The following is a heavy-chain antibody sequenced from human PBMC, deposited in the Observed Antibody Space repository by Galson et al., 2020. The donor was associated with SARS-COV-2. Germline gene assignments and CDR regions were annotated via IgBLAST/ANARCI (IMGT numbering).Heavy chain of an antibody. CDR3: ATYQHYYGMDV. V-gene: IGHV4-31*03. Sequence: ETSETLSLTCTVSGGSISSGGYYWSWIRQHPGKGLEWIGYIYYSGSTYYNPSLKSRVTISVDTSKNQFSLKLSSVTAADTAVYYCATYQHYYGMDVWGQGTTVTVSS. J-gene: IGHJ6*02. CDR1: GGSISSGGYY. CDR2: IYYSGST.